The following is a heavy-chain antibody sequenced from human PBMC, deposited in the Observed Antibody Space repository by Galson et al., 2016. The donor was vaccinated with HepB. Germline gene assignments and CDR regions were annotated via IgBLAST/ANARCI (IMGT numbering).Heavy chain of an antibody. V-gene: IGHV4-39*01. CDR1: GGSISSSSYY. Sequence: SETLSLTCSVSGGSISSSSYYWGWIRQPPGKGLEWIGSIFYSGSTYYNPSLKSRLTISVDTSNNQFSLKLSSVTAADTAVYYCARVVGWSGYYGGGYYGMDVWGQGTTVTVSS. D-gene: IGHD3-3*01. J-gene: IGHJ6*02. CDR2: IFYSGST. CDR3: ARVVGWSGYYGGGYYGMDV.